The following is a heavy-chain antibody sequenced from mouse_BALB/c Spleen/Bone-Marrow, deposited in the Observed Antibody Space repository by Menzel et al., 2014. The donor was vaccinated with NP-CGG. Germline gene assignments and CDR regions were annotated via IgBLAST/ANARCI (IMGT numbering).Heavy chain of an antibody. D-gene: IGHD5-1*01. CDR1: GYSFTSYY. J-gene: IGHJ2*01. CDR3: VSTLDY. V-gene: IGHV1-66*01. Sequence: QVQLKESGPELVKPGASVKISCKASGYSFTSYYIHWVKQRPGQGLEWIGWIFPGSGNTKYNEKFKGKATLTADTSSSTAYMQLSSLTSEDSAVYFCVSTLDYWGQGTTLTVSS. CDR2: IFPGSGNT.